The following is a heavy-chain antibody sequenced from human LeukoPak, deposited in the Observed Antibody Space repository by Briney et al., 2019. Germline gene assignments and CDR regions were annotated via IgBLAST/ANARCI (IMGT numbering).Heavy chain of an antibody. CDR3: ARHVTISGPYDASDI. Sequence: SETLSLTCTVSGDSISSYYWSWIRQPPGKGLEWIGYIYYSGGTDYNPPLKSRVTISVNTSKNQFSLKLRSVNAADTAVYYCARHVTISGPYDASDIWGQGTMVTVSP. V-gene: IGHV4-59*08. D-gene: IGHD5-24*01. CDR2: IYYSGGT. CDR1: GDSISSYY. J-gene: IGHJ3*02.